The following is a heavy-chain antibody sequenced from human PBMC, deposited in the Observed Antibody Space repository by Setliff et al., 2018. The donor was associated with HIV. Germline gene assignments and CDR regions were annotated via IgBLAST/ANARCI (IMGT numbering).Heavy chain of an antibody. D-gene: IGHD6-13*01. Sequence: GGSLRLSCAASGFSISTYSLNWVRQAPGRGLEWLSYLNSYSSTIYYADSVKGRFTISRDKAKNSLYLQMKSLRAEDTAVYYCARDGPAAGTDDFDYWGQGTQVTVSS. CDR2: LNSYSSTI. CDR3: ARDGPAAGTDDFDY. V-gene: IGHV3-48*01. J-gene: IGHJ4*02. CDR1: GFSISTYS.